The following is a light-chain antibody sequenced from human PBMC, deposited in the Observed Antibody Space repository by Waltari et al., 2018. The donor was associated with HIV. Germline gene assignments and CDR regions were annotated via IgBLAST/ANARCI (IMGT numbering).Light chain of an antibody. CDR3: MQGTSWPYT. J-gene: IGKJ2*01. V-gene: IGKV2-30*01. Sequence: VVMTQSPLSLPVTLGQPASISCRSSQSIVYKDGNTYLNWFHQRPGQSPRRLIYKVSNRDSGVPDRFSGSGSGTDFTLKINRVEAEDVGVYYCMQGTSWPYTFGQGTKLEIE. CDR2: KVS. CDR1: QSIVYKDGNTY.